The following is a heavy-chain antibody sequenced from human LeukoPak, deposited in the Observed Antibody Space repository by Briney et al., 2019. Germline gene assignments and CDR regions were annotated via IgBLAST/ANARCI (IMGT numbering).Heavy chain of an antibody. Sequence: GGSLRLSCAASGFIFSDYSMNWVRQAPGKGLEWVSYISSSSSTIYYADSVKGRFTISRDNAKNSLFLQMSSLRAEDTAVYYCARGRNDYGDFDFDYWGQGTLVTVSS. CDR3: ARGRNDYGDFDFDY. CDR1: GFIFSDYS. V-gene: IGHV3-48*01. J-gene: IGHJ4*02. CDR2: ISSSSSTI. D-gene: IGHD4-17*01.